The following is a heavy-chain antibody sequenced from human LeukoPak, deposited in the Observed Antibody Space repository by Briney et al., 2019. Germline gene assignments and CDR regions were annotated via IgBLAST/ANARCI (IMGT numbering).Heavy chain of an antibody. CDR2: INLNSGGT. V-gene: IGHV1-2*02. D-gene: IGHD4-11*01. J-gene: IGHJ4*02. Sequence: ASVKVSCKTSGFTFTGYYVHWVRQAPGQGLEWMGWINLNSGGTTYAQNFQGRVTMARDTSISTAYMELSRLRSDDTAVYFCAKDAVTVATPYFDFWGQGTLVTVSS. CDR1: GFTFTGYY. CDR3: AKDAVTVATPYFDF.